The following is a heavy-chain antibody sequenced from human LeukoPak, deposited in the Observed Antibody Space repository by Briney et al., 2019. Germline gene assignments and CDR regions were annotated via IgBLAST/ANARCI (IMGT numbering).Heavy chain of an antibody. D-gene: IGHD6-13*01. CDR2: INAGNGNT. J-gene: IGHJ4*02. Sequence: ASVKVSCKASGYTFTSYAMHWVRQAPGQRLEWMGWINAGNGNTKYSQKFQGRVTITRDTSASTAYMELSSLRSEDTAVYYCAREKPRKQQLDRFGDYWGQGTLVTVSS. CDR3: AREKPRKQQLDRFGDY. V-gene: IGHV1-3*01. CDR1: GYTFTSYA.